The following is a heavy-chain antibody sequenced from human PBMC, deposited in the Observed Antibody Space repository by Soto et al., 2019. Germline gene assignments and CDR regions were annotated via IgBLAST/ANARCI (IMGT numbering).Heavy chain of an antibody. CDR2: IIPIFGTA. Sequence: QVQLVQSGAEVKKPGSSVKVSCKASGGTFSSYAISWVRQAPGQGLEWMGGIIPIFGTANYAQKFQGRVTITADKSTSTAYMELSSLRSEDTAVYYCARNVGCSSTSCYTGIDYWGQGTLVTVSS. V-gene: IGHV1-69*06. D-gene: IGHD2-2*02. J-gene: IGHJ4*02. CDR1: GGTFSSYA. CDR3: ARNVGCSSTSCYTGIDY.